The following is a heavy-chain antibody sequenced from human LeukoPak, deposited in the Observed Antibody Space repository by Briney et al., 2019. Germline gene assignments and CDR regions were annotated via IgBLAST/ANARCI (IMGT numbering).Heavy chain of an antibody. CDR1: GFTFSNAW. CDR3: VSLNGSYYCAYNWFDP. Sequence: PGGSLRLSCAASGFTFSNAWMNWVRQAPGKGLEWVGRIERKTDGGTTDYAAPVKGRFTISRDDSNNTLYLQMNSLKTEDTAVYYCVSLNGSYYCAYNWFDPWGQGTLVTVSS. D-gene: IGHD1-26*01. J-gene: IGHJ5*02. V-gene: IGHV3-15*04. CDR2: IERKTDGGTT.